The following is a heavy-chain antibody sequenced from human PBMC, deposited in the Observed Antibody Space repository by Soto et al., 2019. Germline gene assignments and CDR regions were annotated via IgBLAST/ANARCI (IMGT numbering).Heavy chain of an antibody. V-gene: IGHV4-31*03. J-gene: IGHJ5*02. CDR3: ARSTLQYYDILTGYPGWFDP. CDR2: IYYSGST. D-gene: IGHD3-9*01. CDR1: CGAISSGGYY. Sequence: SEPLFLTCPVSCGAISSGGYYLSCIRQHPGKCLDCIGYIYYSGSTYYNPSLKSRVTISVDTSKNQFSLKLSSVTAADTAVYYCARSTLQYYDILTGYPGWFDPWGQGTLVTVSS.